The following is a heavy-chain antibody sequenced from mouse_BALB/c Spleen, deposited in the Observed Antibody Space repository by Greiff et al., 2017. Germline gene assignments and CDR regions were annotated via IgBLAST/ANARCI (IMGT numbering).Heavy chain of an antibody. J-gene: IGHJ2*01. Sequence: EVQRVESGGGLVQPKGSLKLSCAASGFTFNTYAMNWVRQAPGKGLEWVARIRSKSNNYATYYADSVKDRFTISRDDSQSMLYLQMNNLKTEDTAMYYCVRGYDWGYYFDYWGQGTTLTVSS. CDR1: GFTFNTYA. V-gene: IGHV10-1*02. CDR2: IRSKSNNYAT. D-gene: IGHD2-14*01. CDR3: VRGYDWGYYFDY.